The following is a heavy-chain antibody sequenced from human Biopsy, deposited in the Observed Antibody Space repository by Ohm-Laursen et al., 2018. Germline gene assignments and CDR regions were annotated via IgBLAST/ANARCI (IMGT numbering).Heavy chain of an antibody. CDR2: ISYTGYT. D-gene: IGHD4-23*01. J-gene: IGHJ4*02. Sequence: PSETLSLTWTVSGGSFTGHYWSWIRQPPGKGLEWIGHISYTGYTSYNASLKSRVTISVDTSRNHFSLRLSSLTAADTAVYYCARGSNDFGGLYFPRWGQGTLLTVSS. CDR1: GGSFTGHY. V-gene: IGHV4-59*11. CDR3: ARGSNDFGGLYFPR.